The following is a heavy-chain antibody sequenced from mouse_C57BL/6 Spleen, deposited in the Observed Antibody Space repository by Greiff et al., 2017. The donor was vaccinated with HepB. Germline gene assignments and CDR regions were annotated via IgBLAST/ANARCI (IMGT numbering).Heavy chain of an antibody. V-gene: IGHV5-17*01. CDR1: GFTFSDYG. D-gene: IGHD2-1*01. Sequence: EVKLVESGGGLVKPGGSLKLSCAASGFTFSDYGMHWVRQAPEKGLEWVAYISSGSSTIYYADTVKGRFTISRDNTKNTLFLQMTSLRYEDTAMYYCAGPGGNSFYWYFDVWGTGTTVTVSS. J-gene: IGHJ1*03. CDR2: ISSGSSTI. CDR3: AGPGGNSFYWYFDV.